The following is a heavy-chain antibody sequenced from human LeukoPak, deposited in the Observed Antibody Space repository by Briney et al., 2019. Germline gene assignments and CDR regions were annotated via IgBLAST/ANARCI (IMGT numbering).Heavy chain of an antibody. V-gene: IGHV4-39*01. Sequence: SETLSLTCTVSGGSISSSSYYWGWIRQPPGKGLGWIGSIYYSGSTYYNPSLKSRVTISVDTSKNQFSLKLSSVTAADTAVYYCASSVLWFGAPGWFDPWGQGTLVTVSS. CDR3: ASSVLWFGAPGWFDP. D-gene: IGHD3-10*01. CDR1: GGSISSSSYY. CDR2: IYYSGST. J-gene: IGHJ5*02.